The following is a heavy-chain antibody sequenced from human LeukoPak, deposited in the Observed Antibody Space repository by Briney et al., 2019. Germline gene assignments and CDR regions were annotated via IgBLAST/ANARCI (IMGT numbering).Heavy chain of an antibody. CDR2: VSNDGGDK. CDR3: AKAHLLDWLLPFDY. J-gene: IGHJ4*02. D-gene: IGHD3/OR15-3a*01. V-gene: IGHV3-30*18. CDR1: GFTFSSYA. Sequence: GGSLRLSCAASGFTFSSYAMHWVRQAPGKGLEWAALVSNDGGDKYYADSVKGRFTISRDNSKNTLYLQMNSLRGEDTGVYYCAKAHLLDWLLPFDYWGQGTLVTVSS.